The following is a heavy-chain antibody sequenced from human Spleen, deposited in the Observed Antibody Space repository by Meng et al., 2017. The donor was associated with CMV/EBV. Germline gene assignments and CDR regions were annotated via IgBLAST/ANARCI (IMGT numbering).Heavy chain of an antibody. J-gene: IGHJ5*02. V-gene: IGHV3-74*01. Sequence: GESLKISCAASGFTFSSYSMNWVRQAPGKGLVWVSRIHRDGSSASYADSVKGRFTISRDNGKNTLYLQMNSLRAEDTAVYYCARETAAAGNWFDPWGQGTLVTVSS. CDR1: GFTFSSYS. D-gene: IGHD6-13*01. CDR3: ARETAAAGNWFDP. CDR2: IHRDGSSA.